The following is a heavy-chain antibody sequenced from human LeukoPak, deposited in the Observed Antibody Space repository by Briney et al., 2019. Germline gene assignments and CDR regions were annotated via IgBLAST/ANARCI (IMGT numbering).Heavy chain of an antibody. CDR1: GFTFSSYA. Sequence: GGSLRLSCAASGFTFSSYAMHWVRRAPGKGLEWVAVISYDGSNKYYADSVKGRFTISRDNSKNTLYLQMNSLRAEDTAVYYCARSMTTTCPDYWGQGTLVTVSS. D-gene: IGHD4-11*01. CDR2: ISYDGSNK. J-gene: IGHJ4*02. CDR3: ARSMTTTCPDY. V-gene: IGHV3-30-3*01.